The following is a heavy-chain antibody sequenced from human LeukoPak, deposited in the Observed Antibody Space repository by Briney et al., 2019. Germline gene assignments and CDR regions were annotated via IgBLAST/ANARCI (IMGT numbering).Heavy chain of an antibody. V-gene: IGHV1-18*01. J-gene: IGHJ6*02. CDR3: ARGTPAAMRNYYYYCGMNV. D-gene: IGHD2-2*01. CDR2: ISAYNGNT. Sequence: PSVKVSCKASGYTFTSYGISWVRQAPRQGLEWMGWISAYNGNTNYAQKLQGRVTMTTDTSTSTAYMELRSLSSDDTAVYYCARGTPAAMRNYYYYCGMNVWGQGTTVTVSS. CDR1: GYTFTSYG.